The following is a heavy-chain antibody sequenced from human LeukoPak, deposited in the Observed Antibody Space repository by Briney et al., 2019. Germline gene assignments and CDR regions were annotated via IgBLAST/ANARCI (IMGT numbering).Heavy chain of an antibody. CDR3: ARAMTTDNWFDP. V-gene: IGHV3-30*04. CDR1: GFTFSGYA. Sequence: GGSLRLSCAASGFTFSGYAMHWVRQAPGKGLEWVAVISYDGSNKYYADSVKGRFTISRDNSKNTLYLQMNSLRAEDTAVYYCARAMTTDNWFDPWGQGTLVTVSS. J-gene: IGHJ5*02. D-gene: IGHD4-11*01. CDR2: ISYDGSNK.